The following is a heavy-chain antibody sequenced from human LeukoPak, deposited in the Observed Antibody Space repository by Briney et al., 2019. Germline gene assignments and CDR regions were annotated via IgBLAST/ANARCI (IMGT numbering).Heavy chain of an antibody. CDR3: ARRPYCSSTSCYPHPFDY. V-gene: IGHV5-51*01. J-gene: IGHJ4*02. Sequence: PGESLKISCKGSGYSFTSYWIGWVRQMPGKGLEWMGIIYPGDSDTRYSPSFQGQVTISADKSISTAYLQWSSLKASDTAMYCCARRPYCSSTSCYPHPFDYWGQGTLVTVSS. CDR2: IYPGDSDT. D-gene: IGHD2-2*01. CDR1: GYSFTSYW.